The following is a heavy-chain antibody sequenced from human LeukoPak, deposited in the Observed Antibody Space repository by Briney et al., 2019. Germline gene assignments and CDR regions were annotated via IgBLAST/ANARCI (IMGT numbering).Heavy chain of an antibody. CDR3: ARGQYHLLYWYFDL. V-gene: IGHV4-4*07. J-gene: IGHJ2*01. D-gene: IGHD2-2*01. CDR2: IYSSGST. CDR1: GGSISSYY. Sequence: PTETLSLTCTVSGGSISSYYWSWIRQPAGKGLEWIGRIYSSGSTNYNPSLKSRVTMSVDTSKNQFSLKLSSVTAADTAVYYCARGQYHLLYWYFDLWGRGTLVTVSS.